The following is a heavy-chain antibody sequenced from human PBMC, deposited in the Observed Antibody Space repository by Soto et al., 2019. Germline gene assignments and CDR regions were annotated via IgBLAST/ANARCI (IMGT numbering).Heavy chain of an antibody. J-gene: IGHJ4*02. Sequence: GGSLRLSCVASGFTFNVYGMNWVRQVPGKGLEWLSFITSSSSTINYADSMKGRFTVSRDNGKNSLYLQMNNLRVEDTAIYYCVRAPLDYWGRGTLVTVSS. CDR3: VRAPLDY. CDR2: ITSSSSTI. CDR1: GFTFNVYG. V-gene: IGHV3-48*04.